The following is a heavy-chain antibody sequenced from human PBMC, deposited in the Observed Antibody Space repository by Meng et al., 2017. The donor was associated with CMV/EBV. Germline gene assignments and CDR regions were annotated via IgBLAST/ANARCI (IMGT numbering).Heavy chain of an antibody. D-gene: IGHD2-2*02. V-gene: IGHV3-48*04. CDR2: ISSSSSTI. Sequence: GSLRLSCAASGFTFSSYSMNWVRQAPGKGLEWVSYISSSSSTIYYADSVKGRFTISRDNVKNSLYLQMNSLRAEDTAVYYCARAGTIYCSSTSCYTGFWSGNYYYGMDVWGQGTTVTVSS. CDR3: ARAGTIYCSSTSCYTGFWSGNYYYGMDV. CDR1: GFTFSSYS. J-gene: IGHJ6*02.